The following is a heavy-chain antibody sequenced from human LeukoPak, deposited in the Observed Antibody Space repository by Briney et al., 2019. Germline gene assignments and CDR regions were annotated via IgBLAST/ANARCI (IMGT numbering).Heavy chain of an antibody. D-gene: IGHD6-19*01. Sequence: AXXKVSCKASGYTFTSYGISWVRQAPGQGLEWMGWISAYNGNTNYAQKLQGRVTMTTDTSTSTAYMELRSLRSDDTAVYYCARHSSGWTFFDYWGQGTLVTVSS. V-gene: IGHV1-18*01. J-gene: IGHJ4*02. CDR3: ARHSSGWTFFDY. CDR1: GYTFTSYG. CDR2: ISAYNGNT.